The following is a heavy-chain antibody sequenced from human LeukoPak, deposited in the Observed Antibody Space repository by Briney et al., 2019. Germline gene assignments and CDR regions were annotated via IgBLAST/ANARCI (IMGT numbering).Heavy chain of an antibody. CDR2: IIPIFGTA. D-gene: IGHD5-18*01. V-gene: IGHV1-69*13. Sequence: ASVKVSCKASGYPFTSYDINWVRQAPGQGLEWMGGIIPIFGTANYAQKFQGRVTITADESTSTAYMELSSLRSEDTAVYYCASNDGYSYGYKFDYWGQGTLVTVSS. J-gene: IGHJ4*02. CDR1: GYPFTSYD. CDR3: ASNDGYSYGYKFDY.